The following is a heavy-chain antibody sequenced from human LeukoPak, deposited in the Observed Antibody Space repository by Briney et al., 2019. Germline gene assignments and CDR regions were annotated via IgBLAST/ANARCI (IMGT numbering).Heavy chain of an antibody. D-gene: IGHD2-2*01. CDR1: GGTFSSYA. J-gene: IGHJ6*03. Sequence: SVKVSCKASGGTFSSYAISRVRQAPGQGLEWMGGIIPIFGTANYAQKFQGRVTITADESTSTAYMELSSLRSEDTAVYYCAREYCSSTSCYGEGYYYYMDVWGKGTTVTVSS. CDR2: IIPIFGTA. V-gene: IGHV1-69*13. CDR3: AREYCSSTSCYGEGYYYYMDV.